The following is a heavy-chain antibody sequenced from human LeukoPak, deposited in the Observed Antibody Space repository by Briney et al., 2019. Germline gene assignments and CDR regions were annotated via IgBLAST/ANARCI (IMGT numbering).Heavy chain of an antibody. CDR1: GFLFSTYA. CDR3: ARDPRGATVTSLKIDY. D-gene: IGHD4-17*01. Sequence: PGGSLRLSCAASGFLFSTYAMNWVRQAPGKGLEWVSSISITSSHIYYADSVKGRFTISRDNAQNSLYLQMNSLRAEDTAVYYCARDPRGATVTSLKIDYWGQGTLVTVSS. V-gene: IGHV3-21*01. J-gene: IGHJ4*02. CDR2: ISITSSHI.